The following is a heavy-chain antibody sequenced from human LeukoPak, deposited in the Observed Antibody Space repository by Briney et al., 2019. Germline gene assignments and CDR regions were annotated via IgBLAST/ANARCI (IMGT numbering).Heavy chain of an antibody. CDR1: GYTFTGYY. CDR3: GTLLSNGPFDY. V-gene: IGHV1-2*02. CDR2: IYPNSGAT. J-gene: IGHJ4*02. Sequence: ASVKVSCKASGYTFTGYYMHWVRQAPGQGGEGMGWIYPNSGATKYAQKFQGRVTMTRDTSISTAYMELSGLRSDDTAVYYCGTLLSNGPFDYWGQGSLVTVSS.